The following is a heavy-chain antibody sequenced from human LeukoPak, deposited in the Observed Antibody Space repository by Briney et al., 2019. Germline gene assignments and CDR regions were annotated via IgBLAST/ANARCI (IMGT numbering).Heavy chain of an antibody. Sequence: GRSLRLSCAASGFTFSSYWMSWVRQAPGKGLEWVANIKQDGSEKYYVDSVKGRFTISRDNAKNSLYLQMNSLRAEDTAVYYCASSRYSGSYDYWGQGTLVTVSS. CDR3: ASSRYSGSYDY. D-gene: IGHD1-26*01. CDR2: IKQDGSEK. J-gene: IGHJ4*02. CDR1: GFTFSSYW. V-gene: IGHV3-7*01.